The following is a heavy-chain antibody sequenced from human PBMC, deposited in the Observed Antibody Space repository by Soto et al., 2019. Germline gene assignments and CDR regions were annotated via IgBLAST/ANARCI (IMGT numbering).Heavy chain of an antibody. CDR1: GFTFSSYG. V-gene: IGHV3-30*18. D-gene: IGHD2-2*01. CDR3: AKEGASWCSSTSCYSGAFDI. Sequence: SCKASGFTFSSYGMHWVCQAPGKGLEWVAVISYDGSNKYYADSVKGRFTISRDNSKNTLYLQMNSLRAEDTAVYYCAKEGASWCSSTSCYSGAFDIWGQGTMVTVSS. J-gene: IGHJ3*02. CDR2: ISYDGSNK.